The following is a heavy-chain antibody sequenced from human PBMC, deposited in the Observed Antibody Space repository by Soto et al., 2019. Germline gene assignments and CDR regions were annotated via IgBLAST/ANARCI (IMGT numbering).Heavy chain of an antibody. V-gene: IGHV4-59*01. D-gene: IGHD3-10*01. J-gene: IGHJ4*02. Sequence: SETLSLTCTVSGGSISSYYWSWIRQPPGKGLEWIGYIYYSGSTNHNPSLKSRVTISVDTSKNQFSLKLSSVTAADTAVYYCARDSGYYGSGSYYNYFDYWGQGTLVTVSS. CDR3: ARDSGYYGSGSYYNYFDY. CDR1: GGSISSYY. CDR2: IYYSGST.